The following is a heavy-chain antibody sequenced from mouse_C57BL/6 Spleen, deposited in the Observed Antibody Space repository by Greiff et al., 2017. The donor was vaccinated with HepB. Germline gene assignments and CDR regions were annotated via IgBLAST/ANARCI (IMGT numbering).Heavy chain of an antibody. V-gene: IGHV1-7*01. CDR1: GYTFTSYW. CDR2: INPSSGYT. CDR3: ARGDGTTVVATNAMDY. D-gene: IGHD1-1*01. Sequence: VQRVESGAELAKPGASVKLSCKASGYTFTSYWMHWVKQRPGQGLEWIGYINPSSGYTKYNQKFKDKATLTADKSSSTAYMQLSSLTYEDSAVYYCARGDGTTVVATNAMDYWGQGTSVTVSS. J-gene: IGHJ4*01.